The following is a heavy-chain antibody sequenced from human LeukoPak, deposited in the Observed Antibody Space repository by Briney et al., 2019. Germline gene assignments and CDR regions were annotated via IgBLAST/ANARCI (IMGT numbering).Heavy chain of an antibody. J-gene: IGHJ4*02. Sequence: PGGSLRLSCAASGFTFSSYHMNWVRQAPGKGLEWVSYISSSSGTIYYADSVKGRFTISRDNAKNSLYLQMNSLRAEDTAVYYCARGGDYYDTYYYFDYWGQGTLVTVSS. CDR3: ARGGDYYDTYYYFDY. D-gene: IGHD3-22*01. CDR2: ISSSSGTI. CDR1: GFTFSSYH. V-gene: IGHV3-48*03.